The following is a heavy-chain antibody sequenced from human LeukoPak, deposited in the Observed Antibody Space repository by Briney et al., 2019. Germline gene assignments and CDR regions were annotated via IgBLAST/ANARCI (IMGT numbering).Heavy chain of an antibody. V-gene: IGHV3-23*01. CDR3: ASGSTLDYDFWSGYFDY. CDR1: GFTFSSTS. J-gene: IGHJ4*02. D-gene: IGHD3-3*01. Sequence: GGSLRLSCAASGFTFSSTSMSWVRQAPGKGLEWVAVTVGGGDGTYYADSVKGRFTISRDNAKNSLYLQMNSLRAEDTAVYYCASGSTLDYDFWSGYFDYWGQGTLVTVSS. CDR2: TVGGGDGT.